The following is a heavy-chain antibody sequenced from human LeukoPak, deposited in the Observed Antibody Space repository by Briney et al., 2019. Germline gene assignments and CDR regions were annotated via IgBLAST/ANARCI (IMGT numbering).Heavy chain of an antibody. CDR3: AKDSDWAFDI. J-gene: IGHJ3*02. D-gene: IGHD2-21*01. Sequence: GGSLRLSCAASGFTFSNYGMPWVRQAPGKGLEWVAYIRHHGNEKYYADSVKGRLSMSRDNSKNTLYLQMNSLRADDTAIYYCAKDSDWAFDIWGQGTMVTVSS. CDR1: GFTFSNYG. CDR2: IRHHGNEK. V-gene: IGHV3-30*02.